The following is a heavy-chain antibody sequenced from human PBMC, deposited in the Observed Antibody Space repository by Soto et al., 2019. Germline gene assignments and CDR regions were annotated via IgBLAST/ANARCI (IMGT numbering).Heavy chain of an antibody. D-gene: IGHD3-3*01. V-gene: IGHV1-69*13. CDR2: IIPIFGTA. J-gene: IGHJ6*02. Sequence: SVKVSCKASGGTFSSYAISWVRQAPGQGLEWMGGIIPIFGTANYAQKFQGRVTITADESTSTAYMELSSLRSEDTAVYYCARSITIFGVVQTPQYYYYGMDVWGQGTTVTVSS. CDR3: ARSITIFGVVQTPQYYYYGMDV. CDR1: GGTFSSYA.